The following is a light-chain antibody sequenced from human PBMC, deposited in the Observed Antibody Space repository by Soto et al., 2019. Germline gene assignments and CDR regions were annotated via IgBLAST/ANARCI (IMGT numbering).Light chain of an antibody. J-gene: IGKJ1*01. CDR1: QSINNW. V-gene: IGKV1-5*03. CDR2: QAS. CDR3: QQYNNYPWV. Sequence: IQMTQSPSTLSASVGDRVTITCRASQSINNWLAWYQQKPGKAPKLLIYQASTLESGVPGRFSGSGSGTEFTLIITGLQSDDFATYHCQQYNNYPWVFGQGTKVDIK.